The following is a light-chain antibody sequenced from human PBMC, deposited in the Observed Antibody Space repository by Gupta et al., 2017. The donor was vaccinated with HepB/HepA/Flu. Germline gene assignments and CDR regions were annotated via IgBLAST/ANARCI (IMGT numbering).Light chain of an antibody. V-gene: IGLV3-19*01. CDR1: TLRVYY. Sequence: SSELTQDHTVSVALGQTVRITCRGDTLRVYYGSWYQQKPGQAPVFLIFNLNHRPSGIPDRFSGSYSGNIHSLTITGVQAEDEADYYCNSRDRNTNHVIFGGGTRLTVL. CDR3: NSRDRNTNHVI. J-gene: IGLJ2*01. CDR2: NLN.